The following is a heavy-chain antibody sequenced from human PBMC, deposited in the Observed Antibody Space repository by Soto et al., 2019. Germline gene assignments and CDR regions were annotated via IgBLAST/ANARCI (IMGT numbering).Heavy chain of an antibody. D-gene: IGHD6-13*01. CDR1: GGTFSSYA. CDR2: IIPIFGTA. CDR3: ATPGIAAHLAYYGMDV. Sequence: QVQLVQSGAEVKKPGSSVKVSCKASGGTFSSYAISWVRQAPGQGLEWMGGIIPIFGTANYAQKFQGRVTLTADESTSTDYMELSSLRSEDTAVYYCATPGIAAHLAYYGMDVWGQGTTVTVSS. J-gene: IGHJ6*02. V-gene: IGHV1-69*01.